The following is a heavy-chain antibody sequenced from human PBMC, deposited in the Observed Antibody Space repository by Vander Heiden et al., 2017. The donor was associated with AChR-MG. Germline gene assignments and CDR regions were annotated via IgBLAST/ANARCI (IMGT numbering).Heavy chain of an antibody. D-gene: IGHD4-17*01. Sequence: QVQLVQSGAEVKKPGVSVKVSCKASGYTFTSYYMHWVRQAPGQGLEWMGIINPSGGSTSYAQKFQGRVTMTRDTSTSTVYMELSSLRSEDTAVYYCARGGMTTVSYYYYGMDVWGQGTTVTVSS. CDR1: GYTFTSYY. CDR3: ARGGMTTVSYYYYGMDV. CDR2: INPSGGST. V-gene: IGHV1-46*01. J-gene: IGHJ6*02.